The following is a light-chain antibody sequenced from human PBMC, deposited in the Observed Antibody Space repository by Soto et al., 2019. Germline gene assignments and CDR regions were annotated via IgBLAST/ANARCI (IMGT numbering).Light chain of an antibody. CDR3: QSYDSSLSGYV. Sequence: QSVLTQPPSLSGAPGQRVTISCTGSISNIGAGYDVHWYQQLPGTAPKLVIYANTNRPSGVPDRFSGSKSGTSASLAITGLRAGDEADYYCQSYDSSLSGYVFGTGTKVTVL. V-gene: IGLV1-40*01. J-gene: IGLJ1*01. CDR1: ISNIGAGYD. CDR2: ANT.